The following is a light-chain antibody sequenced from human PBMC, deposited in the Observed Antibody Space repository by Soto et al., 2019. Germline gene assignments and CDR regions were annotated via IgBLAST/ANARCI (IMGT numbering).Light chain of an antibody. CDR1: QSVLYSSNNKNN. CDR3: QQSYSTPPT. CDR2: WAS. V-gene: IGKV4-1*01. Sequence: DIVMTQSPDSLAVSLGERATINCKSSQSVLYSSNNKNNLVWYQQKPGQPPKLLIYWASTRESGVPDRFSGGGSGTDFTLTISSLQAEDVAVYYCQQSYSTPPTFGQGTQVEIK. J-gene: IGKJ1*01.